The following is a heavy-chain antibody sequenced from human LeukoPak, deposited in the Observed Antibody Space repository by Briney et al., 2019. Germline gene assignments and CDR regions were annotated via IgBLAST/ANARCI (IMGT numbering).Heavy chain of an antibody. J-gene: IGHJ4*02. D-gene: IGHD6-13*01. CDR2: FDPEDGET. CDR3: AAHPRGKQLVPY. Sequence: ASVKVSCKVSGYTLTELSMHWVRQAPGKGLEWMGGFDPEDGETIYAQKFQGRVTMTEDTSTDTAYMELSSLRSEDTAVYYCAAHPRGKQLVPYWGQGTLVTVSS. V-gene: IGHV1-24*01. CDR1: GYTLTELS.